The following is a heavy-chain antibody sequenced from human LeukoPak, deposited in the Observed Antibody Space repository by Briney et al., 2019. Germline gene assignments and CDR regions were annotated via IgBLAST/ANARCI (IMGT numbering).Heavy chain of an antibody. CDR1: GLTFSSYA. Sequence: GGSLRLSCAASGLTFSSYAMSWVRQAPGKGLEWVSAISGSGGSTYYADSVKGRFTISRDNSKNTLYLQMNSLRAEDTAVYYCAKDPYYYDSSGPFDIWGQGTMVTVSS. J-gene: IGHJ3*02. D-gene: IGHD3-22*01. CDR2: ISGSGGST. V-gene: IGHV3-23*01. CDR3: AKDPYYYDSSGPFDI.